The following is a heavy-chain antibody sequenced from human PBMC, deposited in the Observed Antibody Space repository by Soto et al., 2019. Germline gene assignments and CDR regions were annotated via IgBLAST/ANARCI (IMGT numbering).Heavy chain of an antibody. J-gene: IGHJ4*02. CDR2: IYHSGST. D-gene: IGHD6-19*01. CDR1: SGSISSSNW. CDR3: ARFSGWGGYFDY. Sequence: SETLSLTCAVSSGSISSSNWWSWVRQPPGTGLEWIGEIYHSGSTNYNPSLKSRVTISVDKSKNQFSLKLSSVTAADTAVYYCARFSGWGGYFDYWGQGTLVTVSS. V-gene: IGHV4-4*02.